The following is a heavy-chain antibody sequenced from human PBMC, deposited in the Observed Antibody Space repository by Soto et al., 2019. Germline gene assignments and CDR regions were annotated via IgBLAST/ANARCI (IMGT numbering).Heavy chain of an antibody. CDR1: EFTLSSYW. V-gene: IGHV3-7*01. D-gene: IGHD2-21*01. CDR2: IKQDGSEK. CDR3: ARVWTDGRIDY. Sequence: EVQLVESGGGLVQPGGSLTLSCTSSEFTLSSYWMSWVRQAPGQGLGWVASIKQDGSEKHYVDAVKGRFTISRDNAKNSRYLQMNSVRAEDTAVYYCARVWTDGRIDYWGQGTLVTVSS. J-gene: IGHJ4*02.